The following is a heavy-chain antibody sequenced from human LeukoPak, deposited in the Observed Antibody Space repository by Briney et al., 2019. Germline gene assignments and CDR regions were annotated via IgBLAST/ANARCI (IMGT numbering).Heavy chain of an antibody. CDR1: GFTFSSYS. J-gene: IGHJ4*02. D-gene: IGHD3-9*01. Sequence: PGGSLRLSCAASGFTFSSYSMNWVRQAPGKGLEWVSSISSSSSYIYYADSVKGRFTISRDNAKNSLYLQMNSLRAEDTAVYYCARGEFEGYDILTGYYDYWGQGTLVTVSS. CDR3: ARGEFEGYDILTGYYDY. CDR2: ISSSSSYI. V-gene: IGHV3-21*01.